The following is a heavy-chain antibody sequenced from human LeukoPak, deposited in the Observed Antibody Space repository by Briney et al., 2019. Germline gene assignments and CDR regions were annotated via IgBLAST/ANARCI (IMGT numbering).Heavy chain of an antibody. Sequence: GGSLRLSCAASGFTFSGSAMHWVRQASGKGLEWVGRISSKANSYATAYAASVKGRFTISRDDSKNTAYLQMNSLKTEDTAVYYCTTRDYDILTGYYSDYWGQGTLVTVSS. CDR3: TTRDYDILTGYYSDY. D-gene: IGHD3-9*01. V-gene: IGHV3-73*01. J-gene: IGHJ4*02. CDR2: ISSKANSYAT. CDR1: GFTFSGSA.